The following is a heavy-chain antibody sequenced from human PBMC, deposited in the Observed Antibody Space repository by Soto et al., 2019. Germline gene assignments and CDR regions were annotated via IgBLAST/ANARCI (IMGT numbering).Heavy chain of an antibody. V-gene: IGHV4-34*01. CDR3: ARGKRMQLWLKSYFDT. J-gene: IGHJ4*02. CDR1: GGSFTGYF. CDR2: VNHRGET. D-gene: IGHD5-18*01. Sequence: PSETLSLTCAAYGGSFTGYFWSWIRQSPGKGLEWIGEVNHRGETNYSPSLKSRLTISGDTSKNHISLKLRSVTAADTAVYYCARGKRMQLWLKSYFDTWGQGTPVTVSS.